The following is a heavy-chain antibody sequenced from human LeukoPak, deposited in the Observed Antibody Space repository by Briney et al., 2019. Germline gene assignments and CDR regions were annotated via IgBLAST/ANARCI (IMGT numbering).Heavy chain of an antibody. CDR3: ATRGGLTPNTLAM. Sequence: ASVKVSCKGSGYNFNVYYIHWVRQAPGQGLESMGWLDPEGGDTIYAPKFQGRVSMSRDTSITTAYMELISLTSDDSAMYYCATRGGLTPNTLAMWGHGTMVTVSS. CDR1: GYNFNVYY. D-gene: IGHD2-15*01. CDR2: LDPEGGDT. V-gene: IGHV1-2*02. J-gene: IGHJ3*01.